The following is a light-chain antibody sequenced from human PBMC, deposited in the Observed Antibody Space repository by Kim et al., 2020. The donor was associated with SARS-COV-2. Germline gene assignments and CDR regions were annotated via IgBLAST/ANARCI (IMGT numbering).Light chain of an antibody. Sequence: QSVLTQPPSASGTPGQRVTISCSGSSSNIGSNYVYWYQQLPGTAPKLLIYRNNQRPSGVPDRFSGSKSGTSASLAISGLRSEDEADYYCAAWDDSLSGQVFETGTKVTV. CDR3: AAWDDSLSGQV. CDR1: SSNIGSNY. CDR2: RNN. V-gene: IGLV1-47*01. J-gene: IGLJ1*01.